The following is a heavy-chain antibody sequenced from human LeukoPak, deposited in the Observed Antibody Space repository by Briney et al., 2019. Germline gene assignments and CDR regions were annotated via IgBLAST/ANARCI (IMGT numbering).Heavy chain of an antibody. V-gene: IGHV3-30*03. J-gene: IGHJ4*02. CDR2: ISSDGSNK. CDR3: RAATRYLDYYYDY. CDR1: RFTFSTFG. D-gene: IGHD3-22*01. Sequence: PEGSLRLSCAASRFTFSTFGMHWVRQAPGKGLEWVAVISSDGSNKYYADSVRGRFTISRDNSKDTLYLQMSSLRIEDTAVYYCRAATRYLDYYYDYWGQGTLVTVSS.